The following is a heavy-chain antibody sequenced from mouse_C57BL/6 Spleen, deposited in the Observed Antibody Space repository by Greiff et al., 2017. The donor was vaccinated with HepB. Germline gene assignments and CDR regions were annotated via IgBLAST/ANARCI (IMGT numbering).Heavy chain of an antibody. D-gene: IGHD1-1*01. J-gene: IGHJ2*01. CDR2: FHPYNDDT. V-gene: IGHV1-47*01. CDR3: AMSYYGSSYVPYFDY. Sequence: VQLQQSGAELVKPGASVKMSCKASGYTFTTYPIEWMKQNHGKSLEWIGNFHPYNDDTKYNEKFKGKATLTVEKSSSTVYLELSRLTSDDSAVYYCAMSYYGSSYVPYFDYWGQGTTLTVSS. CDR1: GYTFTTYP.